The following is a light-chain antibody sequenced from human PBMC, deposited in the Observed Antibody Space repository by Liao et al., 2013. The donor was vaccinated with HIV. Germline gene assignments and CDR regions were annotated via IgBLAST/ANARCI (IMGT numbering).Light chain of an antibody. Sequence: SYELTQPPSVSVSPGQTANITCSGDNLGDKYASWYQQKPGQSPVLVIYQDNKRPSGVPERYTGSNSGITATLTISRTQALDEADYYCQAWDSSTNYVFGTGTQVTVL. CDR3: QAWDSSTNYV. J-gene: IGLJ1*01. V-gene: IGLV3-1*01. CDR1: NLGDKY. CDR2: QDN.